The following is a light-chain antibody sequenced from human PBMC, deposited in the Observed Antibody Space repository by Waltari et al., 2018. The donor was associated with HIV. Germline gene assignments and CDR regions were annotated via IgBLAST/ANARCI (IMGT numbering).Light chain of an antibody. V-gene: IGLV1-47*01. CDR1: SSNIGRNY. J-gene: IGLJ3*02. CDR3: AVWDDHLIGSWL. CDR2: RHN. Sequence: QSVLTQPPSASRTPGQRVTITCSVSSSNIGRNYVYWYQQIPGTAPKLLIYRHNQQPADLPYRFSCSKSATAASLAISGLRCEYESDYYCAVWDDHLIGSWLLVGETKLT.